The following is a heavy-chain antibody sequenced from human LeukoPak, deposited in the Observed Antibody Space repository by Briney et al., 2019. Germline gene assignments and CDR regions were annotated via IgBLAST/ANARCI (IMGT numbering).Heavy chain of an antibody. Sequence: ASVNVFCTASGYTFTSYGIRWVRQAPGQGLEWMGWISAYNGNTNYAQKLQGRVTMTTDTSTSTAYMELRYLRSDDTAVYYCARVARAGVYAEWWGTNVGIDSWGQGTLVTVSS. D-gene: IGHD5/OR15-5a*01. CDR2: ISAYNGNT. J-gene: IGHJ4*02. V-gene: IGHV1-18*01. CDR1: GYTFTSYG. CDR3: ARVARAGVYAEWWGTNVGIDS.